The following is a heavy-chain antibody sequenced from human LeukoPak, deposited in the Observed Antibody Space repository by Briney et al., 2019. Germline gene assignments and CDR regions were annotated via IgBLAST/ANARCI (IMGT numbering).Heavy chain of an antibody. CDR2: MSPDGSDT. CDR3: ARDMWGTFDY. CDR1: GFTFRDFW. Sequence: GGSLRLSCAASGFTFRDFWMHWVRHAPGKGPVWVSCMSPDGSDTKYADSVKGRFTISRDNAENTMYLQMSSLRAEDTAVYYCARDMWGTFDYWGQGALVTVSS. J-gene: IGHJ4*02. V-gene: IGHV3-74*03. D-gene: IGHD7-27*01.